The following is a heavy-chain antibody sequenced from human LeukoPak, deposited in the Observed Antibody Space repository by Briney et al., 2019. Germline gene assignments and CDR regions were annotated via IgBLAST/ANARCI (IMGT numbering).Heavy chain of an antibody. V-gene: IGHV4-61*01. CDR3: ARARTGVDV. CDR2: IYYSGST. CDR1: GYSISSGYY. D-gene: IGHD1-14*01. J-gene: IGHJ6*02. Sequence: SETLSLTCAVSGYSISSGYYWGWIRQPPGKGLEWIGYIYYSGSTNYNPSLKSRVTISVDTSKSQFSLKLSSVTAADTAVYYCARARTGVDVWGQGTTVTVSS.